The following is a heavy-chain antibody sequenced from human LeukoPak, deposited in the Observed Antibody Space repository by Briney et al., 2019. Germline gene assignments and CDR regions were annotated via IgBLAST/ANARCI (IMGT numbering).Heavy chain of an antibody. Sequence: PSETLSLTCTVSGASISSYYWSWIRQPPGKGLEWIGDIYYSGSIKYNPSLKSRVTMSVDTSKNQFSLKLSSETAADTAIYYCARENPSGYYNRPIDYWGQGTLVTVSS. V-gene: IGHV4-59*01. D-gene: IGHD3-22*01. CDR1: GASISSYY. J-gene: IGHJ4*02. CDR2: IYYSGSI. CDR3: ARENPSGYYNRPIDY.